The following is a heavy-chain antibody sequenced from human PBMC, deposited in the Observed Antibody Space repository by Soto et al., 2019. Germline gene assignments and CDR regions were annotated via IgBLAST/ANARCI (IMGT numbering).Heavy chain of an antibody. CDR1: GFIFSDHY. D-gene: IGHD2-15*01. Sequence: DVQLVESGGGLVQPGGSLRLSCAASGFIFSDHYMDWVRQAPGKGLEWVGRTRNKANSYTTEYAASVKGRFTISRDDSKNSLYLQMNSLKTEDTAVYYCARWDCSGGNCYFDYWGQGTLVTVYS. J-gene: IGHJ4*02. CDR2: TRNKANSYTT. CDR3: ARWDCSGGNCYFDY. V-gene: IGHV3-72*01.